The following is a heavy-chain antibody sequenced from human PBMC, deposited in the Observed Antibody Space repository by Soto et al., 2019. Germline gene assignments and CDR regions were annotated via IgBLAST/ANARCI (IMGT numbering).Heavy chain of an antibody. CDR1: GGSISSGDYY. V-gene: IGHV4-31*03. CDR3: ARTSGDYGLSKYFQH. D-gene: IGHD4-17*01. Sequence: QVQLQESGPGLVEPSQTLSLICTVSGGSISSGDYYWSWIRQLPGKGLAWIGYIYYSGTTFHNPSLKSRVSISVDTSKNLFSLKLSSMTAADTAVYYCARTSGDYGLSKYFQHWGQGTLVTVSS. CDR2: IYYSGTT. J-gene: IGHJ1*01.